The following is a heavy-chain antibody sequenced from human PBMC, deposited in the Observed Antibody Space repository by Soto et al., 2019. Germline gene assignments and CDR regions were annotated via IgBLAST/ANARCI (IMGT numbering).Heavy chain of an antibody. CDR1: GYTFTSYY. CDR3: ARDPPRNGSGWYIWFDP. J-gene: IGHJ5*02. Sequence: ASVKVSCKASGYTFTSYYMHWVRQAPGQGLEWMGIINPSGGSTSYAQKFQGRVTLTRYTSTSIVYMELSSLRSEDTAVYYCARDPPRNGSGWYIWFDPWGQGTLVTVSS. CDR2: INPSGGST. D-gene: IGHD6-19*01. V-gene: IGHV1-46*01.